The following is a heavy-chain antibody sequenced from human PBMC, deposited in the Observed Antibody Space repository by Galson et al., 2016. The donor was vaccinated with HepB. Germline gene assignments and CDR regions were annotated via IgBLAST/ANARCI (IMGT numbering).Heavy chain of an antibody. V-gene: IGHV3-66*03. CDR1: EISVRKTY. Sequence: SLRLSCAASEISVRKTYMNWVRQAPGKGLEWVSVIYPCGTTFRADAVEGRFTISRDDGKDILYLEMKNLRPEDTAVYYCARDLVSGGTCFINEYYGMNAWGQGTTVTVSS. CDR3: ARDLVSGGTCFINEYYGMNA. J-gene: IGHJ6*02. CDR2: IYPCGTT. D-gene: IGHD2-15*01.